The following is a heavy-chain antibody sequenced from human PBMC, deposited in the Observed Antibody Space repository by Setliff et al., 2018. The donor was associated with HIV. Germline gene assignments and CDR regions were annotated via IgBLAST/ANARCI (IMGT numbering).Heavy chain of an antibody. CDR2: IIPISGTT. V-gene: IGHV1-69*13. J-gene: IGHJ4*02. Sequence: GASVKVSCKASGGTFRNYIISWVRQAPGQGLEWMGGIIPISGTTNYAQKFQGRVTLAADESTSTAYMELSSLRSEDTAVYYCARHLAMGGIQLWFVDDYFDYWGQGTLVTVS. CDR3: ARHLAMGGIQLWFVDDYFDY. D-gene: IGHD5-18*01. CDR1: GGTFRNYI.